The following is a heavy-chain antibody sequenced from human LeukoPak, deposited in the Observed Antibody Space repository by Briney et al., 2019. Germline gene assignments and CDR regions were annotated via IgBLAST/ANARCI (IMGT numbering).Heavy chain of an antibody. CDR2: ISYDGSNK. J-gene: IGHJ4*02. D-gene: IGHD3-10*01. CDR1: GFTFSSYA. Sequence: PGRSLRLSCAASGFTFSSYAMHWVRQAPGKGLEWVAVISYDGSNKYYADSVKGRFTISRDNSKNTLYLQMNSLRAEDTAVYYCARDRFVVRGVFDYWGQGTLVTVSS. CDR3: ARDRFVVRGVFDY. V-gene: IGHV3-30-3*01.